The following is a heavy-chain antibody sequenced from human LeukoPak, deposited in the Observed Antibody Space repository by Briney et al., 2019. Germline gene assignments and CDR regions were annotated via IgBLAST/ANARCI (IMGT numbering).Heavy chain of an antibody. V-gene: IGHV3-7*03. CDR2: IKQDGSAK. J-gene: IGHJ5*01. CDR3: ARDNWVDC. Sequence: GGSLRLSCAVSGITFGTYWMSWVRQAPGKGLEWVANIKQDGSAKYYVDSVKGRFTISRDNAKNSLYLQMNSLKVEDTAIYYCARDNWVDCWGQGTLVTVSS. CDR1: GITFGTYW.